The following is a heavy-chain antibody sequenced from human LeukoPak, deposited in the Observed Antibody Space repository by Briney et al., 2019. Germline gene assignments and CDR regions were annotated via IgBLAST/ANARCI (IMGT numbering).Heavy chain of an antibody. CDR1: GGSFSGYY. D-gene: IGHD2-2*02. CDR3: ARGLRGYCSSTSCYKGHYFDY. V-gene: IGHV4-34*01. Sequence: SETLSLTCAVYGGSFSGYYWSWIRQPPGKGLEWIGEINHSGSTNYNPSLTSRVTISVDTSTNQFSLKLSAVTAADTAVYYCARGLRGYCSSTSCYKGHYFDYWGQGTLVTVSS. CDR2: INHSGST. J-gene: IGHJ4*02.